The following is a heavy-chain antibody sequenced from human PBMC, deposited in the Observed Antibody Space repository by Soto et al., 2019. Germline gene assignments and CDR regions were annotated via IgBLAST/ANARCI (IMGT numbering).Heavy chain of an antibody. CDR3: AREYRSSWFRFDS. Sequence: PSETLSLTCTVSGGSISSAYEYWSWVRQSPGKGLEWIGYVYYGGSTHYSPSLKSRVIISVDTSKNQFSLRLSSVTAADTAVYYCAREYRSSWFRFDSWGQGTLVTVSS. CDR2: VYYGGST. V-gene: IGHV4-30-4*01. CDR1: GGSISSAYEY. D-gene: IGHD6-13*01. J-gene: IGHJ4*02.